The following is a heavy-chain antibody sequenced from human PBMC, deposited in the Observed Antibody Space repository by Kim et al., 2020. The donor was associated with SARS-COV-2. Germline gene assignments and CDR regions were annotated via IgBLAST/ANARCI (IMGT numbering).Heavy chain of an antibody. CDR3: ARGGYSYGYGYFDY. CDR2: ISYDGSNK. J-gene: IGHJ4*02. D-gene: IGHD5-18*01. Sequence: GGSLRLSCVASGFTFSSYAMHWVRQAPGKGLEWVAVISYDGSNKYYADSVKGRFTISRDNSKNTLYLQMNSLRAEDTAVYYCARGGYSYGYGYFDYWGQGTLVTVSS. V-gene: IGHV3-30*04. CDR1: GFTFSSYA.